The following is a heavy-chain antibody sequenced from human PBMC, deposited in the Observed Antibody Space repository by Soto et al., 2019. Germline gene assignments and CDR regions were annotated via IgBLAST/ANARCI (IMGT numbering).Heavy chain of an antibody. D-gene: IGHD5-18*01. V-gene: IGHV3-23*01. CDR3: AKSSAMAQYYYYGMDV. Sequence: GGSLRLSCAASGFTFSSYAMSWVRQAPGKGLEWVSAISGSGGSTYYADSVKGRFTISRVNSKNTLYLQMNSLRAEDTAVYYCAKSSAMAQYYYYGMDVWGQGTTVTVSS. CDR1: GFTFSSYA. CDR2: ISGSGGST. J-gene: IGHJ6*02.